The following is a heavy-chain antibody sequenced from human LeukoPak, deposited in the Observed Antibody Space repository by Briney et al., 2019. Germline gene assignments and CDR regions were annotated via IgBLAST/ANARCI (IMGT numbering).Heavy chain of an antibody. CDR1: GFTFSSYG. CDR2: ISFDGSNK. V-gene: IGHV3-30*18. Sequence: PEGSLRLSCAASGFTFSSYGMHWVRQAPGKGLEWVAVISFDGSNKYYADSVKGRFTISRDNSKNTLYLQMNSLRAEDTAVYYRAKGTGYCSGGSCYYGVDYWGQGTLVTVSS. D-gene: IGHD2-15*01. CDR3: AKGTGYCSGGSCYYGVDY. J-gene: IGHJ4*02.